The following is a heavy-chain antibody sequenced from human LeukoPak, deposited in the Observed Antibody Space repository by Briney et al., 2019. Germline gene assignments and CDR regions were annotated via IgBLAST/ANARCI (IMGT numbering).Heavy chain of an antibody. V-gene: IGHV3-64D*09. CDR3: VRGLYYDSSGYFPY. CDR1: GFTFSSYA. CDR2: IPTNGGAA. J-gene: IGHJ4*02. D-gene: IGHD3-22*01. Sequence: PGGSLRLSRAASGFTFSSYAMHGVRQAPGRGLEYVSGIPTNGGAADYADSVKGRFTIYRDISKNTLYLHLSSLRPEDTAVYYCVRGLYYDSSGYFPYWGQGTLVTVSS.